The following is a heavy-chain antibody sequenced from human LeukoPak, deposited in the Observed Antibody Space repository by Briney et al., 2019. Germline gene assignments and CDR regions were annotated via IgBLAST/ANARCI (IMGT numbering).Heavy chain of an antibody. J-gene: IGHJ4*02. Sequence: PSETLSLTCAVYGGSFSGYYWSWIRQPPGKGLEWIGEINHSGSINYNPSLKSRVTISVDTSKNQFSLKLSTVTAADTAVYYCARLLIDGTADYWGQGTLVTVSS. D-gene: IGHD3-10*01. V-gene: IGHV4-34*01. CDR1: GGSFSGYY. CDR2: INHSGSI. CDR3: ARLLIDGTADY.